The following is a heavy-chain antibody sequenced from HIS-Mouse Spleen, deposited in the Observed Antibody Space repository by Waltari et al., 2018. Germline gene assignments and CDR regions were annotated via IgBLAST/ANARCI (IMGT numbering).Heavy chain of an antibody. D-gene: IGHD7-27*01. Sequence: EVQLVESGGGLVKPGGSLRLSCAASGFPFSSSSTNWVRQAPGKGLEWVSSISSSSSYIYYADSVKGRFTISRDNAKNSLYLQMNSLRDEDTAVYYCARATKLGMGAFDIWGQGTMVTVSS. CDR1: GFPFSSSS. CDR3: ARATKLGMGAFDI. J-gene: IGHJ3*02. CDR2: ISSSSSYI. V-gene: IGHV3-21*01.